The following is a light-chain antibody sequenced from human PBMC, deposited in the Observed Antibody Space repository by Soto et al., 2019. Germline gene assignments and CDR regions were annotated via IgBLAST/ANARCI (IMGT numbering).Light chain of an antibody. Sequence: EIVLTQSPGTLSLSPGERATLSCRASQSVSSRSLAWYQQKPGQAPRLLISDASNRAADIPDRFSGSGSGTDFTLTITRLEPEDSAVYFCQQYTGPPTTFGQGTRLEI. J-gene: IGKJ5*01. CDR1: QSVSSRS. CDR3: QQYTGPPTT. V-gene: IGKV3-20*01. CDR2: DAS.